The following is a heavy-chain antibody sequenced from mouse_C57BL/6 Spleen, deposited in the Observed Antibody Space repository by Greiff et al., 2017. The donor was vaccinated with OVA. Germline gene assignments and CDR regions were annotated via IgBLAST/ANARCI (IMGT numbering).Heavy chain of an antibody. Sequence: EVKLVESGGGLVKPGGSLKLSCAASGFTFSDYGMHWVRQAPEKGLEWVAYISSGSSTIYYADTVKGRFTISRDNAKNTLFLQMTSLRSEDTAMYYCARPGGPYYFDYWGQGTTLTVSS. V-gene: IGHV5-17*01. CDR1: GFTFSDYG. CDR2: ISSGSSTI. J-gene: IGHJ2*01. CDR3: ARPGGPYYFDY.